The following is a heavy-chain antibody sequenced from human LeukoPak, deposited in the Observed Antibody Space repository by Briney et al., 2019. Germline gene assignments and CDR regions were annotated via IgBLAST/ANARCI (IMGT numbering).Heavy chain of an antibody. CDR3: TRAPVATIRGYFDY. Sequence: GGSLRLSCAASGFTFSDYYMSWIRQAPGKGLEWVSYISSSGSTIYYADSVKGRFTISRDNAKNSLYLQMNSLRAEDTAVYYCTRAPVATIRGYFDYWGQGTLVTVSS. CDR1: GFTFSDYY. J-gene: IGHJ4*02. D-gene: IGHD5-12*01. CDR2: ISSSGSTI. V-gene: IGHV3-11*01.